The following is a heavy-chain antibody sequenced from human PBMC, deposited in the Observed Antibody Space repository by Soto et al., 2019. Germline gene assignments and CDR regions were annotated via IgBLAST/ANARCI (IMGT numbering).Heavy chain of an antibody. Sequence: SETLSLTCTVSGGSISSYYWSWIRQPPGKGLEWIGYIYYSGSTNYNPSLKSRVTISVDTSKNQFSLKLSSVTAADTAVYYCSRGVRGVSVMDVWGQGSTVTVSS. CDR1: GGSISSYY. CDR3: SRGVRGVSVMDV. J-gene: IGHJ6*02. D-gene: IGHD3-10*01. CDR2: IYYSGST. V-gene: IGHV4-59*01.